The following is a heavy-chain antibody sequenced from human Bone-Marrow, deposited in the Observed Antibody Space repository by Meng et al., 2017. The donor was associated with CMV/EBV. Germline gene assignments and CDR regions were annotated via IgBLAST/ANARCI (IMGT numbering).Heavy chain of an antibody. CDR1: GGSFNGYY. J-gene: IGHJ6*02. CDR3: ARGPSRGHYYYYYGMDV. V-gene: IGHV4-34*01. D-gene: IGHD2-2*01. Sequence: SETLSLTCAVYGGSFNGYYWSWIRQPPGKGLEWNGEINHSESTNYNPSLKSRVTISVDTPKNQFSLKLSSVTAADTAVYYCARGPSRGHYYYYYGMDVWGQGTTVTVSS. CDR2: INHSEST.